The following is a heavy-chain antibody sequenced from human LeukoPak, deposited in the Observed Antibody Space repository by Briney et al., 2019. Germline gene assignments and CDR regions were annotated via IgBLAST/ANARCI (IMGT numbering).Heavy chain of an antibody. CDR2: IYYSGSI. CDR3: ARTLWFGEFVLDY. CDR1: GGSISSYY. V-gene: IGHV4-59*01. D-gene: IGHD3-10*01. Sequence: PSETLSLTCTVSGGSISSYYWSWIRQPPGKGLEWIGYIYYSGSINYNPSLKSRVTISVDTSNNQFSLKLSSVTAADTAVYYCARTLWFGEFVLDYWGQGTLVTVSS. J-gene: IGHJ4*02.